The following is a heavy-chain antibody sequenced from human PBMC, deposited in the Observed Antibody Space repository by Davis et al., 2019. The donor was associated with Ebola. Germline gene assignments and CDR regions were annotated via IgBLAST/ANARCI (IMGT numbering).Heavy chain of an antibody. Sequence: GESLKISCAASGFTFNKYEMNWVRQAPGKGLEWISYISDSGSTTYYTDSVKGRFTISRDNSKNTLYLQMNSLRAEDTAVYYCAKRYNWNYFDYWGQGTLVTVSS. D-gene: IGHD1-20*01. V-gene: IGHV3-23*01. CDR1: GFTFNKYE. J-gene: IGHJ4*02. CDR2: ISDSGSTT. CDR3: AKRYNWNYFDY.